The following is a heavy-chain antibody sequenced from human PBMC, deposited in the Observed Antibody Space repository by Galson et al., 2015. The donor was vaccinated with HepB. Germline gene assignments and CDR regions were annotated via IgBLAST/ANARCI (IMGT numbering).Heavy chain of an antibody. CDR3: ARPPSSYPNYYDFWSGYYSYFDY. CDR2: INAGNGNT. Sequence: SVKVSCKASGYTFTSYAMHWVRQAPGQRLEWMGWINAGNGNTKYSQKFQGRVTITRDTSASTAYMELSSLRPEDTAVYYCARPPSSYPNYYDFWSGYYSYFDYWGQGTLVTVSS. D-gene: IGHD3-3*01. CDR1: GYTFTSYA. V-gene: IGHV1-3*01. J-gene: IGHJ4*02.